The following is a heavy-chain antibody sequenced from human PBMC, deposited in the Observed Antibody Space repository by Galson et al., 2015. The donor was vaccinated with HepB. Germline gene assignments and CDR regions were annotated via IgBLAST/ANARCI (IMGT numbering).Heavy chain of an antibody. CDR2: ISPHNRYT. J-gene: IGHJ5*02. D-gene: IGHD2-15*01. CDR1: GYTFSSYS. Sequence: VKVSCKASGYTFSSYSITWVRQAPGQGLEWVGWISPHNRYTNYAQNFQGRVTVTTDTSTNTAYMELRSLRSDDTAIYYCARGAVVVAVGATENNWFDPWGRGTLVTVSS. CDR3: ARGAVVVAVGATENNWFDP. V-gene: IGHV1-18*01.